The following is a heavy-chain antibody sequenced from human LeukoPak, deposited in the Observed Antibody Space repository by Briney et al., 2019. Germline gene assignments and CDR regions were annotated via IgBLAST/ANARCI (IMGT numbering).Heavy chain of an antibody. D-gene: IGHD3-10*01. CDR2: INHSGST. J-gene: IGHJ5*02. CDR1: GGSFSGYY. V-gene: IGHV4-34*01. Sequence: SETLSLTCAVYGGSFSGYYWSWIRQPPGKGLEWIGEINHSGSTNYNPSPKSRVTISVDTSKNQFSLKLSSVTAADTAVYYCARGRYYYGGTQKNRFDPWGQGTLVTVSS. CDR3: ARGRYYYGGTQKNRFDP.